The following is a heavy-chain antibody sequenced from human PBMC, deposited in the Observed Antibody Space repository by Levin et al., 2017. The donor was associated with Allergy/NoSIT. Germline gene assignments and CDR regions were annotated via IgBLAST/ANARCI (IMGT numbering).Heavy chain of an antibody. CDR2: IYHSGST. V-gene: IGHV4-38-2*02. J-gene: IGHJ5*02. CDR3: ARDPPHSGYPGWFDP. CDR1: GYSIGSGYY. Sequence: SETLSLTCAVSGYSIGSGYYWGWIRQPPGKGLEWIGSIYHSGSTYYNPSLKSRVTISVDTSKNQFSLKLSSVTAADTAVYSCARDPPHSGYPGWFDPWGQGTLVTVSS. D-gene: IGHD5-12*01.